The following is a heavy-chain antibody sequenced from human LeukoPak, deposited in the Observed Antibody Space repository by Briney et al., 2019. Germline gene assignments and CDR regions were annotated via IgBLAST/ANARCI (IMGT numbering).Heavy chain of an antibody. V-gene: IGHV3-30-3*01. CDR2: ISYDGSNK. CDR1: GFTFSSYA. CDR3: TRGATGSYFWPADY. D-gene: IGHD3-10*01. J-gene: IGHJ4*02. Sequence: GGSLRLSCAASGFTFSSYAMHWVRQAPGKGLEWVAVISYDGSNKYYADPVKGRFTISRDNAKNTLYLQMDSLRAEDTAIYFCTRGATGSYFWPADYWGQGTLVTVSS.